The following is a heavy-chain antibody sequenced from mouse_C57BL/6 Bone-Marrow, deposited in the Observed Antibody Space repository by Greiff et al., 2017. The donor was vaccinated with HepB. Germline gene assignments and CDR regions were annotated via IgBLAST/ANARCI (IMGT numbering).Heavy chain of an antibody. J-gene: IGHJ1*03. D-gene: IGHD1-1*01. CDR2: IDPSESET. CDR3: ARGDGIYYYGSSWEWYFDV. Sequence: QVQLQQPGAELVRPGSSVKLSCKASGYTFTSYWMHWVKQRPIQGLEWIGNIDPSESETHYNQKFKDKATLTVDKSSSTAYMQLSSLTSEDSAVYYCARGDGIYYYGSSWEWYFDVWGTGTTVTVSS. CDR1: GYTFTSYW. V-gene: IGHV1-52*01.